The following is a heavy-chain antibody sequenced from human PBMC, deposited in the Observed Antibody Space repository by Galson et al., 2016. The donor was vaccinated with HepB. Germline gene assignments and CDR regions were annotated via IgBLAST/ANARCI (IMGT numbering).Heavy chain of an antibody. J-gene: IGHJ6*03. V-gene: IGHV3-23*01. CDR3: ARKDFHIDV. D-gene: IGHD3/OR15-3a*01. CDR2: IRISVSNT. Sequence: SLRLSCAGSGFTFSSFAMNRFRQAPRKGLEWISAIRISVSNTHYADSVKGRFTISTDTSTNTLFLQMNSLRAEDTAVYYCARKDFHIDVWGKGTTVTVSS. CDR1: GFTFSSFA.